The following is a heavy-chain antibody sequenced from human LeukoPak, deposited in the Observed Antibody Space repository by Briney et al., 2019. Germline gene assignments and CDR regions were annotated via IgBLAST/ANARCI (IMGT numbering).Heavy chain of an antibody. CDR2: ITSGRSTI. Sequence: GGSLRLSCAASGFTFSNYAMNWVRQAPGKGLEWVSKITSGRSTIYYADSVKGRFAISRDNPKKSLYLQMNSLRAEDTAVYYCARGATTTRFGRFDPWGQGTLVIVSS. CDR1: GFTFSNYA. CDR3: ARGATTTRFGRFDP. V-gene: IGHV3-48*03. J-gene: IGHJ5*02. D-gene: IGHD4-17*01.